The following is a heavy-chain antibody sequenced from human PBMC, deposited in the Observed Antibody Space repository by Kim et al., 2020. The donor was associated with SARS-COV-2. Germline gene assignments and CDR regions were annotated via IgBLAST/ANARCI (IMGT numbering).Heavy chain of an antibody. Sequence: PSPKTRVTISADTSKNQFSLKLSSVTAADTAVYYCARVRVVVPAARNWFDPWGQGTLVTVSS. V-gene: IGHV4-31*02. CDR3: ARVRVVVPAARNWFDP. D-gene: IGHD2-2*01. J-gene: IGHJ5*02.